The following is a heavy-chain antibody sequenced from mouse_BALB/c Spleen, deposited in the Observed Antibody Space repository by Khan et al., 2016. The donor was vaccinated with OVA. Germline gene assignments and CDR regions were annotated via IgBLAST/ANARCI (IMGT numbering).Heavy chain of an antibody. D-gene: IGHD2-12*01. J-gene: IGHJ1*01. Sequence: EVELVESGGGLVQPGESLKLSCESNEYAFPSHDMSWVRETPDKRLELVAVIDRDGGTTYYPDTMERRFIISRDNTKTTLYLQMRSLRSEDTALYYCASAYERDWYLDVWGAGTMVTVST. CDR3: ASAYERDWYLDV. CDR1: EYAFPSHD. V-gene: IGHV5-2*01. CDR2: IDRDGGTT.